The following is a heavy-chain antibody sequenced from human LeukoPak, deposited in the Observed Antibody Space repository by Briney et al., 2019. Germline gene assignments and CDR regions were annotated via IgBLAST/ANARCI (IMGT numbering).Heavy chain of an antibody. Sequence: GGSLRLSCVASGFSFSDYHRSWIRQAPGKGLEWVSYISGSGGTIYQADSVRGRFTISRDKAQRSLYLQMNSLRAEDSAVYYCARGNSELYRFDNWGQGTLVTVSS. CDR2: ISGSGGTI. V-gene: IGHV3-11*01. CDR3: ARGNSELYRFDN. J-gene: IGHJ4*02. D-gene: IGHD3-3*01. CDR1: GFSFSDYH.